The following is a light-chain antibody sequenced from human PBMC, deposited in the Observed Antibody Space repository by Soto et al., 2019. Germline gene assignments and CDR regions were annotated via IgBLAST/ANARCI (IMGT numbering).Light chain of an antibody. Sequence: DIVLTQSPGTLSLSPGERATLSCRASQSVGRSYLAWYQQKPGQAPRLLISSVSKRATGIPDRFSGGGSGTDFTLTISSLQSEDFAVYYCLQYNNWPPLTFGQGTRLEIK. CDR3: LQYNNWPPLT. J-gene: IGKJ5*01. V-gene: IGKV3-20*01. CDR1: QSVGRSY. CDR2: SVS.